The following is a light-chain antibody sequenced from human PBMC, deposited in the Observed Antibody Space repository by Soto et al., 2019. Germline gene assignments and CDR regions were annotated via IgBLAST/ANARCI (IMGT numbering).Light chain of an antibody. CDR3: SSYTSSSTRV. V-gene: IGLV2-14*01. CDR2: EVS. J-gene: IGLJ3*02. CDR1: SSDVGGYNY. Sequence: QSALTQPAYVYGSPGQSITISCTGTSSDVGGYNYVSWYQQHPGKAPKLMIYEVSNRPSGVSNRFSGSKSGNTASLTISGLQAEDEADYYCSSYTSSSTRVFGGGTKLTVL.